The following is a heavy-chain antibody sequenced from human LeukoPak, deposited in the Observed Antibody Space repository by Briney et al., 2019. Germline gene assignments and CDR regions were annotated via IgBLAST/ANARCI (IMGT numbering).Heavy chain of an antibody. Sequence: SETLSLTCTVSGGSISSYYWSWLRQPPGKGLEWIGYIYYSGSTNYNPSLKSRVTISVDTSKNQFSLKLSSVTAADTAVYYCARAAPIQLGGYFDYWGQGTLVTVSS. CDR1: GGSISSYY. CDR2: IYYSGST. V-gene: IGHV4-59*01. J-gene: IGHJ4*02. D-gene: IGHD5-18*01. CDR3: ARAAPIQLGGYFDY.